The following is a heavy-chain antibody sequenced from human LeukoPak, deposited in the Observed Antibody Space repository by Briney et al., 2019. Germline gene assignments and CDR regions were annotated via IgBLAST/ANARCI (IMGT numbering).Heavy chain of an antibody. CDR2: INHSGST. J-gene: IGHJ4*02. V-gene: IGHV4-34*01. CDR3: ARGPGTWYYY. Sequence: PSETLSLTCAVYGGSFSGYYWSWIRQPPGKGLEWIGEINHSGSTNYNPSLKSRVTISIDTSKNQFSLKLSSVTAADTALYYCARGPGTWYYYWGQGTLVTVS. CDR1: GGSFSGYY. D-gene: IGHD6-13*01.